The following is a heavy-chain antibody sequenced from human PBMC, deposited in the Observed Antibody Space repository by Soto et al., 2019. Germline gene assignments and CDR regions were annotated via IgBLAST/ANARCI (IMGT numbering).Heavy chain of an antibody. Sequence: SETLSLTCNMSGDSYSISTSSWSWIRQPPGKALQWIGFIYQSGVTSYNPSLASRVSISLDRSNNQCSLKLKSVTAADTAVYFCAGMPYTSGLRFDPWGPGTLVTVSS. V-gene: IGHV4-30-2*01. CDR1: GDSYSISTSS. CDR2: IYQSGVT. D-gene: IGHD6-19*01. J-gene: IGHJ5*02. CDR3: AGMPYTSGLRFDP.